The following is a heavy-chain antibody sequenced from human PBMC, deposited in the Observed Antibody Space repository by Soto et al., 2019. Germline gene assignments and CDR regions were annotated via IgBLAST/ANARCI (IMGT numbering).Heavy chain of an antibody. CDR1: GFPFNNYA. Sequence: QVQLVESGGGVVQPGTSLRLSCAASGFPFNNYAMHWVRQRPGKGLDWVAVISYDGSNSYYSDSVKGRFTVSRDRSKNTLSLQMNSLRVEDTAVYYCAKGILSATFAPYAMDVRGQGTTVTVSS. V-gene: IGHV3-30*18. J-gene: IGHJ6*02. D-gene: IGHD3-16*01. CDR3: AKGILSATFAPYAMDV. CDR2: ISYDGSNS.